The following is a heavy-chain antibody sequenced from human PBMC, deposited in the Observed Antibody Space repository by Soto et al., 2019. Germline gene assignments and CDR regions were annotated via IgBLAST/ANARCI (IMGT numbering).Heavy chain of an antibody. J-gene: IGHJ5*02. CDR3: AKDLSFRTWAGGWFDT. D-gene: IGHD1-7*01. CDR1: GFTFSSYG. CDR2: IPYDGSNK. Sequence: GGSLRLSCAASGFTFSSYGMHWVRQAPGKGLEWMAFIPYDGSNKFYADSVKGRFTISRDNSENTLYLQMNGLRVEDTAVFSCAKDLSFRTWAGGWFDTWGQGCLVTVSS. V-gene: IGHV3-30*02.